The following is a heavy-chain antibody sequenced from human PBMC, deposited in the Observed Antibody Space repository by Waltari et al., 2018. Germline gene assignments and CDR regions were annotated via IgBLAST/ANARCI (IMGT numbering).Heavy chain of an antibody. CDR3: ARDQEWELVVPLFDY. D-gene: IGHD1-26*01. J-gene: IGHJ4*02. V-gene: IGHV3-30*01. CDR2: ISYDGSNK. CDR1: GFTFSSYA. Sequence: QVQLVESGGGVVQPGRSLRLSCAASGFTFSSYAMHWVRQAPGKGLEWVAVISYDGSNKYYADSVKGRFTISRDNSKNTLYLQMNSLRAEDTAVYYCARDQEWELVVPLFDYWGQGTLVTVSS.